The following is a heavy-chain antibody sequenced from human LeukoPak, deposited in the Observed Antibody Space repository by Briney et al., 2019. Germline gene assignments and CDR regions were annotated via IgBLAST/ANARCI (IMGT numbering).Heavy chain of an antibody. CDR2: ISTGSNTL. CDR3: ARAAGSLDS. J-gene: IGHJ4*02. D-gene: IGHD2-15*01. CDR1: GFTFRIYA. Sequence: GGSLRLSCAASGFTFRIYAMNWVRQAPGMGLEWVSYISTGSNTLYYAQSVKGRFTISRDDAKNSVYLQMDSLRADDTAVYYCARAAGSLDSWGQGTRVTVSS. V-gene: IGHV3-48*01.